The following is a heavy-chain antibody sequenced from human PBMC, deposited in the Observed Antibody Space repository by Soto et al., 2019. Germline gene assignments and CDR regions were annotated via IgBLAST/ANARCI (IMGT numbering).Heavy chain of an antibody. CDR2: IYYSGST. CDR3: AGSYCSGGSCSDSRWFDP. J-gene: IGHJ5*02. Sequence: SETLSLTCTVSVGSISSYYWSWIRQPPGKGLEWIGYIYYSGSTNYNPSLKSRVTISVDTSKNQFSLKLSSVTAADTAVYYCAGSYCSGGSCSDSRWFDPWGQGTLVTVSS. D-gene: IGHD2-15*01. CDR1: VGSISSYY. V-gene: IGHV4-59*08.